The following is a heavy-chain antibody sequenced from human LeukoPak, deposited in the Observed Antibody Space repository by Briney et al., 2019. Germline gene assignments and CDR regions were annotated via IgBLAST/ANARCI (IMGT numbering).Heavy chain of an antibody. Sequence: GGSLRLSCAASGFTFSSYAMSWVRQAPGKGLVWLSRITGDGSGTDYADSVRGRFTISRDNAKNTLFLQINSLRAEDTAVYYCARVPAAAAGAGIDYWGQGISVTVSS. J-gene: IGHJ4*02. CDR3: ARVPAAAAGAGIDY. CDR1: GFTFSSYA. V-gene: IGHV3-74*01. CDR2: ITGDGSGT. D-gene: IGHD6-13*01.